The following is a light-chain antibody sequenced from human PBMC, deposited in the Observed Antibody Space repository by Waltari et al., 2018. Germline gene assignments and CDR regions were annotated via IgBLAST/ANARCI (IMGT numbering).Light chain of an antibody. CDR2: QDT. V-gene: IGLV3-1*01. Sequence: SCELTQPPSVSVSPGQTASITCSGDTLGDKNACCYQQKPGQSPVLVLYQDTKRPSEIPERFSGSKSGNTATLTISGTQAMDEADYYCQAWDSTVVFGGGTKLTVL. CDR1: TLGDKN. J-gene: IGLJ2*01. CDR3: QAWDSTVV.